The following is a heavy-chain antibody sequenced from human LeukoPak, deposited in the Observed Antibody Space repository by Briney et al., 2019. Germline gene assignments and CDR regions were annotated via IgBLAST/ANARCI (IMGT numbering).Heavy chain of an antibody. Sequence: ASVKVSCKASGYTFTSYDINWVRQAPGQGLEWMGWINPNSGGTNYAQKLQGRVTMTRDTSISTAYMELSRLRSDDTAVYYCARIRGTAMVFGYWGQGTLVTVSS. CDR1: GYTFTSYD. V-gene: IGHV1-2*02. D-gene: IGHD5-18*01. CDR2: INPNSGGT. CDR3: ARIRGTAMVFGY. J-gene: IGHJ4*02.